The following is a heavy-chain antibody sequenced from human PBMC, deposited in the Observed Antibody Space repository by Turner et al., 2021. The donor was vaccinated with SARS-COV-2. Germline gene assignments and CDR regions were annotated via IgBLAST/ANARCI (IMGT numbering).Heavy chain of an antibody. CDR2: IIPILGIA. Sequence: QVQLVQSGAEVKKPGSSVKVSCKASGDTFSSYTISWVRQAPGQGLEGMGRIIPILGIANYAQKFQGRVTITAEKSTSTAYMELSSLRSEDTAVYYCARDEGEIAAAGIVYYYGMDVWGQGTTVTVSS. J-gene: IGHJ6*02. D-gene: IGHD6-13*01. CDR3: ARDEGEIAAAGIVYYYGMDV. V-gene: IGHV1-69*08. CDR1: GDTFSSYT.